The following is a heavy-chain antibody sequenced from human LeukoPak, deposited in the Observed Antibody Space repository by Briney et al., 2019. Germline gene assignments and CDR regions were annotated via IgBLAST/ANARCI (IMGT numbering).Heavy chain of an antibody. CDR1: GYTFTGYY. J-gene: IGHJ3*02. CDR3: ARDSIVVGPGGVVTFDAFDI. V-gene: IGHV1-2*02. CDR2: INPNSGDT. Sequence: ASVKVPCKASGYTFTGYYMHWVRQAPGQGLEWMGWINPNSGDTNYAQKFQGRVTMTRDTSISTAYMELSRLRSDDTAVYYCARDSIVVGPGGVVTFDAFDIWGQGTMVTVSS. D-gene: IGHD2-2*01.